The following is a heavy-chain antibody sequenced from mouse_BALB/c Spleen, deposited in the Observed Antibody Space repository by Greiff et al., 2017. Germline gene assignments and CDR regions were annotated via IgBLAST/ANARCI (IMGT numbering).Heavy chain of an antibody. CDR2: ISSGSSTI. J-gene: IGHJ4*01. CDR3: ARYYGNYVGAMDY. V-gene: IGHV5-17*02. Sequence: EVHLVESGGGLVQPGGSRKLSCAASGFTFSSFGMHWVRQAPEKGLEWVAYISSGSSTIYYADTVKGRFTISRDNPKNTLFLQMTSLRSEDTAMYYCARYYGNYVGAMDYWGQGTSVTVSS. D-gene: IGHD2-1*01. CDR1: GFTFSSFG.